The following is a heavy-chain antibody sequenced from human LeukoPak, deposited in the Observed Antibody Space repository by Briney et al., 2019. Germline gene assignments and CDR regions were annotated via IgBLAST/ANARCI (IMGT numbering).Heavy chain of an antibody. CDR2: MNPNSGNT. CDR1: GYTFTSYD. Sequence: ASVKVSCKASGYTFTSYDINWVRQATGQGLEWMGWMNPNSGNTGYAQKFQGRVTMTRNTSISTAYMELSSLRSEDTAVYYYARSLTMVRGVPVGYWGQGTLVTVSS. J-gene: IGHJ4*02. CDR3: ARSLTMVRGVPVGY. D-gene: IGHD3-10*01. V-gene: IGHV1-8*01.